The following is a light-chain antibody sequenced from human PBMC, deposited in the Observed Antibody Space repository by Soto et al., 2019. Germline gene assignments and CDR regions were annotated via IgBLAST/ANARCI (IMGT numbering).Light chain of an antibody. V-gene: IGKV3-15*01. CDR3: QQSYSTPF. Sequence: EIVMTQSPATLSVSPGERATLSCRARQRISSNLAWYQQKPGQAPRLLIYGASTRATGIPARFSGSGSGTDFTLTISSLQPEDFATYYCQQSYSTPFFGGGTKVDIK. J-gene: IGKJ4*01. CDR1: QRISSN. CDR2: GAS.